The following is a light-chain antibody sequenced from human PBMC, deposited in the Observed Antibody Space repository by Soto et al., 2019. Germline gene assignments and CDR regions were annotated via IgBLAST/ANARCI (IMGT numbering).Light chain of an antibody. CDR3: QQYYTRPYS. V-gene: IGKV1-5*03. CDR1: RPIISW. Sequence: DIQMTQSPSTLSASVGDRVTITCRASRPIISWLAWYQQKPGTAPKLLIYKASILESGVPSRFSGTESGTEFTLTISRLQPDDCATYFCQQYYTRPYSFGQGTRLEI. CDR2: KAS. J-gene: IGKJ2*01.